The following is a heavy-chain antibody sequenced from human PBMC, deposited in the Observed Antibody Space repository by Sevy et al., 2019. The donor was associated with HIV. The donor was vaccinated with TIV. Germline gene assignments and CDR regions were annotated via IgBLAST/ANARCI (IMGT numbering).Heavy chain of an antibody. D-gene: IGHD5-12*01. CDR2: IWYDGSNK. CDR3: VRDSGYASDFDY. J-gene: IGHJ4*02. Sequence: GGSLRLSCAASGFTFSSYGMHWVRQAPGKGLEWVAVIWYDGSNKYYADSVKGRFTISRDNSKNTLYLQMNSLRAEDTAVYYCVRDSGYASDFDYWGQGTLVTVSS. CDR1: GFTFSSYG. V-gene: IGHV3-33*01.